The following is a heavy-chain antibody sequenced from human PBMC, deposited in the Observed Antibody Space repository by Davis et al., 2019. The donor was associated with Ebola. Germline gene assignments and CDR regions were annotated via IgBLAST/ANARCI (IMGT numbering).Heavy chain of an antibody. D-gene: IGHD2-2*01. CDR3: AREGCSSTSCYNWFDP. J-gene: IGHJ5*02. CDR1: GYTFTSYY. V-gene: IGHV1-2*04. CDR2: INPNSGGT. Sequence: ASVKVSCKASGYTFTSYYMHWVRQAPGQGLEWMGWINPNSGGTNYAQKFQGWVTMTRDTSISTAYMELSRLRSDDTAVYYCAREGCSSTSCYNWFDPWGQGTLVTVSS.